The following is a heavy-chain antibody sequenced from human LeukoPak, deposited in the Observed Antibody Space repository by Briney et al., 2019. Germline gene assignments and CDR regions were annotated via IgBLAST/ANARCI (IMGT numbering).Heavy chain of an antibody. Sequence: PGGSLRLSCAASGFTCSSYWMSWVRQAPGRGLEWVAKIKHEQSEKDDVDSVKGRFTISRDNAKNTLYLQINSLRAEDTAVYHCARISRDLAVAGTRPYYMDVWGKGTTVTISS. V-gene: IGHV3-7*01. CDR1: GFTCSSYW. J-gene: IGHJ6*03. D-gene: IGHD6-19*01. CDR2: IKHEQSEK. CDR3: ARISRDLAVAGTRPYYMDV.